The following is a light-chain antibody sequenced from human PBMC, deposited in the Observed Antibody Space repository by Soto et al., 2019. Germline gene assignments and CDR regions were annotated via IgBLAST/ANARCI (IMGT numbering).Light chain of an antibody. CDR1: SSDVGGYDF. J-gene: IGLJ2*01. V-gene: IGLV2-11*01. Sequence: QSVLTQPRSVSGSPGQSVTISCTGTSSDVGGYDFVSWYQQHPGKAPKLMISDASKRPSGVPDRFSGSKSGNTASLTISGLQAEDEADYYCCSYAGDLALFGGGTKVTVL. CDR2: DAS. CDR3: CSYAGDLAL.